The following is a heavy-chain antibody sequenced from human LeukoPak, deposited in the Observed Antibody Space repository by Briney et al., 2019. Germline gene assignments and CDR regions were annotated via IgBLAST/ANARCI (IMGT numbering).Heavy chain of an antibody. CDR2: ISGSGGST. V-gene: IGHV3-23*01. CDR1: GFTFSSYA. D-gene: IGHD2-8*01. CDR3: ARWVVMVYATAFDY. Sequence: PGGSLRLSCAASGFTFSSYAMSWVRQAPGKGLEWVSAISGSGGSTYYADSVKGRFTISRDNSKNTLYLQMNSLRAEDTAVYYCARWVVMVYATAFDYWGQGTLVTVSS. J-gene: IGHJ4*02.